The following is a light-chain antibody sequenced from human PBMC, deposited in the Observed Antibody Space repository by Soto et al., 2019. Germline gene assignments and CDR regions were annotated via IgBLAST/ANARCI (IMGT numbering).Light chain of an antibody. J-gene: IGLJ2*01. CDR2: QDS. V-gene: IGLV3-1*01. CDR3: QAWDSHVV. Sequence: SSELTQPPSVSVSPGQTASITCSGDKLGDKYACWYQQKPGQSPVLVIYQDSKRPSGIPERFSGSNSGNTATLTISGTQAMDEADYYCQAWDSHVVFGGGTKVTVL. CDR1: KLGDKY.